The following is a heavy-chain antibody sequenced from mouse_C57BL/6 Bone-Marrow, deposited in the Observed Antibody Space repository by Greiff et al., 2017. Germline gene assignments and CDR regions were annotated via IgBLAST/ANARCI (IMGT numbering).Heavy chain of an antibody. D-gene: IGHD1-1*01. CDR1: GFTFSSYG. J-gene: IGHJ2*01. CDR3: ARQIVATSYYFDY. Sequence: EVKLVESGGDLVKPGGSLKLSCAASGFTFSSYGMSWVRQTPDKRLEWVATISSGGSYTYSPDSVKGRFTISRDNAKNTLYLQMSSLKSEDTAMYYCARQIVATSYYFDYWGQGTTLTVSS. V-gene: IGHV5-6*02. CDR2: ISSGGSYT.